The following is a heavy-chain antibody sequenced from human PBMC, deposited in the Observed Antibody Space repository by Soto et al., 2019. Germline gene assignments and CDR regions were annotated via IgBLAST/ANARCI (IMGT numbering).Heavy chain of an antibody. CDR3: ARGGGLIVVVPAAMGLTDV. Sequence: GGSLRLSCAASGFTFSSYAMHWVRQAPGKGLEWVAVISYDGSNKYYADSVKGRFTISRDNSKNTLYLQMNSLRAEDTAVYYCARGGGLIVVVPAAMGLTDVWGQGTTVTVSS. CDR1: GFTFSSYA. D-gene: IGHD2-2*01. CDR2: ISYDGSNK. V-gene: IGHV3-30-3*01. J-gene: IGHJ6*02.